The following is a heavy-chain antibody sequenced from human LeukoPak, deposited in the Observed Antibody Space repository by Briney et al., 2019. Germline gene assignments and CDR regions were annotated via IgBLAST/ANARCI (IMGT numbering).Heavy chain of an antibody. Sequence: SETLSLTCTVSGGSISSYYWSWIRQPPGKGLEWIGYIYYSGSTNYNPSLKSRVTISVDTSKNQFSLKPSSVTAADTAVYYCARDLWAYDILTGYSLGGMDVWGQGTTVTVSS. V-gene: IGHV4-59*01. CDR2: IYYSGST. D-gene: IGHD3-9*01. J-gene: IGHJ6*02. CDR1: GGSISSYY. CDR3: ARDLWAYDILTGYSLGGMDV.